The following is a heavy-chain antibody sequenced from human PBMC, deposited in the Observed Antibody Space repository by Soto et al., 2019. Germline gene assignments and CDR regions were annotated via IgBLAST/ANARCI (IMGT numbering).Heavy chain of an antibody. Sequence: GGSLRLSCAASGFTFSSYAMSWVRQAPGKGLEWVSAISGSGGSTYYADSVKGRFTIPRDNSKNTLYLQMNSLRAEDTAVYYCAKVGGHVDTVNWFDPWGQGTLVTVSS. V-gene: IGHV3-23*01. CDR3: AKVGGHVDTVNWFDP. J-gene: IGHJ5*02. D-gene: IGHD5-18*01. CDR1: GFTFSSYA. CDR2: ISGSGGST.